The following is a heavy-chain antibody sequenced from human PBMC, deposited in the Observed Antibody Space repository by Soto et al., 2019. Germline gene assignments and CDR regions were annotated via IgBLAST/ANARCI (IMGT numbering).Heavy chain of an antibody. Sequence: GASVKVSCKASGGTFSSYAISWVRQAPGQRLKWMGGIIPIFGTANYAQKFQGRVTITADESTSTAYMELSSLRSEDTAVYYCARDRGNWNYPSVYYHYGMDVWGQGTTVTVS. J-gene: IGHJ6*02. V-gene: IGHV1-69*13. CDR1: GGTFSSYA. CDR3: ARDRGNWNYPSVYYHYGMDV. CDR2: IIPIFGTA. D-gene: IGHD1-7*01.